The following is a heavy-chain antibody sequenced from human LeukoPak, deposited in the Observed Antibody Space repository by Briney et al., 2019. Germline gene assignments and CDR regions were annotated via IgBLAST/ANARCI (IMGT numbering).Heavy chain of an antibody. J-gene: IGHJ4*02. Sequence: ASVKVSCKASGYTXTSYAISWVRRAPGQGLEWMGRIIPILGIANYAQKFQGRVTITADKSTSTAYMELSSLRSEDTAVYYCARLQTYYYDSSGYQLDYWGQGTLVTVSS. CDR2: IIPILGIA. D-gene: IGHD3-22*01. CDR1: GYTXTSYA. CDR3: ARLQTYYYDSSGYQLDY. V-gene: IGHV1-69*04.